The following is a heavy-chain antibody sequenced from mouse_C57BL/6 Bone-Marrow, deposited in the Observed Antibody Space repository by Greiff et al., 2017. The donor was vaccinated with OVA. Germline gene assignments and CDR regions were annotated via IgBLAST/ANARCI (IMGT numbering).Heavy chain of an antibody. CDR1: GYTFTSYG. Sequence: QVQLQQSGAELARPGASVKLSCKASGYTFTSYGISWVKQRTGQGLEWIGEIYPRSGNTYYNEKLKGKATLTADKSSSTAYMELRSLTSEDSAVYFCASGPYGSSYLYWYFDVWGTGTTVTVSS. CDR3: ASGPYGSSYLYWYFDV. CDR2: IYPRSGNT. J-gene: IGHJ1*03. V-gene: IGHV1-81*01. D-gene: IGHD1-1*01.